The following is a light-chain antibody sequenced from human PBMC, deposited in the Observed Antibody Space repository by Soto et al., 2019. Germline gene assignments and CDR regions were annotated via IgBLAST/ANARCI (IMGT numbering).Light chain of an antibody. CDR3: QQYGNSPIT. J-gene: IGKJ5*01. CDR2: GAS. CDR1: ETVSCSY. Sequence: EIVLTQSPGTLSLSPGEGTTLSCRASETVSCSYFAWYQQKPGQAPRLLIYGASTRAPGIPDRFSGSGSGTDFTLTITRVEPEDFAVFYCQQYGNSPITFGQGTRLEI. V-gene: IGKV3-20*01.